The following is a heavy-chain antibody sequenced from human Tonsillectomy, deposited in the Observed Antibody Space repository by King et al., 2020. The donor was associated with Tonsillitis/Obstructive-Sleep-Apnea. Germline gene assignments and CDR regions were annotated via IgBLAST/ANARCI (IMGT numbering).Heavy chain of an antibody. CDR3: AGDGKELGRSHYFDY. CDR1: GYTFTSYY. CDR2: INPSGGST. Sequence: HVQLVESGAEVKKPGASVKVSCKASGYTFTSYYMHWVRQAPGQGLEWMGIINPSGGSTSYAQKFQGRVTMTRDTSTSTVYMELSSLRSEDTAVYYCAGDGKELGRSHYFDYWGQGTLVTVSS. D-gene: IGHD7-27*01. V-gene: IGHV1-46*01. J-gene: IGHJ4*02.